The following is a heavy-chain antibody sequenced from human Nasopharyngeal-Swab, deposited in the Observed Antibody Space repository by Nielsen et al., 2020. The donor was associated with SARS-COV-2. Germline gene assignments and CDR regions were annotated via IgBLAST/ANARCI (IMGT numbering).Heavy chain of an antibody. V-gene: IGHV1-46*01. J-gene: IGHJ4*02. Sequence: ASVKVSCKASGYTITSYYLHWVRQAPGQGLEWMGIIYPSSGTTTYAQKFQGRVAITRDTSANTVYMELSSLRSEDTAVYYCTRETPQRPFDYWGQGTLVTVSS. CDR1: GYTITSYY. D-gene: IGHD6-25*01. CDR3: TRETPQRPFDY. CDR2: IYPSSGTT.